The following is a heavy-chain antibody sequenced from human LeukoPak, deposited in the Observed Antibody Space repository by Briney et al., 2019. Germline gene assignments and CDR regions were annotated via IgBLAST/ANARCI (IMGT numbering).Heavy chain of an antibody. CDR3: AGGDIVATIGDAFDI. V-gene: IGHV3-7*03. J-gene: IGHJ3*02. Sequence: SGGSLRLSCAASGVTFGSAWMTWVRKAPGKGLEWVANMKQDGSERYYVDSVKGRFTISRDNAKNSLYLQMNSLRAEDTAVYYCAGGDIVATIGDAFDIWGQGTMVTVSS. CDR1: GVTFGSAW. CDR2: MKQDGSER. D-gene: IGHD5-12*01.